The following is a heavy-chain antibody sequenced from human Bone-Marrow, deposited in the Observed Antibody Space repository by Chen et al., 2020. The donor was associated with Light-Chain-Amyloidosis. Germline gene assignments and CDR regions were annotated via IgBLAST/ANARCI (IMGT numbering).Heavy chain of an antibody. CDR2: ISGRGGSR. D-gene: IGHD3-9*01. Sequence: EVQLVESGGGLLQRGGSLRLSCAASGFAFSSYAMSWVRQAPGKGPEWVSTISGRGGSRYYGDSVKGRLTISRDDSRNARFRQMNSVGAEDTAVYCCAKDISYDDILPGYPADAFDIWGQGTMVTVS. J-gene: IGHJ3*02. CDR1: GFAFSSYA. CDR3: AKDISYDDILPGYPADAFDI. V-gene: IGHV3-23*04.